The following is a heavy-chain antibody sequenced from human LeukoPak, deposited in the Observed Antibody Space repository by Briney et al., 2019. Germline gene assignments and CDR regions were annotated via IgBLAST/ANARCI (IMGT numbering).Heavy chain of an antibody. D-gene: IGHD6-6*01. Sequence: PGGPLRLSCAASGFTFSSYAMSWVRQAPGKGLEWVSAISGSGGSTYYADSVKGRFTISRDNSKNTLYLQMNSLRAEDTAVYYCAKAITSIAALNWFDPWGQGTLVTVSS. CDR2: ISGSGGST. CDR3: AKAITSIAALNWFDP. CDR1: GFTFSSYA. J-gene: IGHJ5*02. V-gene: IGHV3-23*01.